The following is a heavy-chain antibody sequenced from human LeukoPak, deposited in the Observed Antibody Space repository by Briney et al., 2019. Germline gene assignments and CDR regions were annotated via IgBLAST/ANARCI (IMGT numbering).Heavy chain of an antibody. D-gene: IGHD3-22*01. J-gene: IGHJ4*02. Sequence: GGSLRLSCAASGFTFSSYAMSWVRQAPGKGLEWVAALSGSGGSTYYADSVKGRFTISRDNSKNTLYLQMNSLRAEDTAVYYCARGGSYYYDTSAYFAYWGQGTLVTVSS. V-gene: IGHV3-23*01. CDR1: GFTFSSYA. CDR2: LSGSGGST. CDR3: ARGGSYYYDTSAYFAY.